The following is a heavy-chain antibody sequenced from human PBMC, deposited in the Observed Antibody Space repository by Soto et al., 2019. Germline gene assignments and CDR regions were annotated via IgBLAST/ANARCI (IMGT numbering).Heavy chain of an antibody. CDR2: IYYSGST. CDR1: GGSISSYY. CDR3: ARGVKSWPSENPLDY. V-gene: IGHV4-59*08. Sequence: QVQLQESGPGLVKPSETLSLTCTVSGGSISSYYWSWIRQPPGKGLEWIGYIYYSGSTNYNPSLKSRVTISVDTSKNQFSLKLSSVTAADTAVYYCARGVKSWPSENPLDYWGQGTLVTVSS. J-gene: IGHJ4*02. D-gene: IGHD3-16*02.